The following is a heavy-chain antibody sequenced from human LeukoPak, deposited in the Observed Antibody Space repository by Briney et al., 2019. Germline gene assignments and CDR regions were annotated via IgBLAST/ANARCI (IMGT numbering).Heavy chain of an antibody. V-gene: IGHV3-74*01. Sequence: GGSLRLSCAASGFTFSSYWMHWVRQAPGKGLVWVSRINSDGSSTSYADSVKGRFTISRDNAKNSLYLQMNSLRAEDTAVYYCARYPLEWLNFDYWGQGTLVTVSS. CDR1: GFTFSSYW. CDR3: ARYPLEWLNFDY. CDR2: INSDGSST. D-gene: IGHD3-3*01. J-gene: IGHJ4*02.